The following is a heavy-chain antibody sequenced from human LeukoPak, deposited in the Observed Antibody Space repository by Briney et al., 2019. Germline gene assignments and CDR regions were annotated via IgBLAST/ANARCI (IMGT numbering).Heavy chain of an antibody. CDR2: ISGSGGGT. D-gene: IGHD1-1*01. V-gene: IGHV3-23*01. CDR1: GFTFSSYA. CDR3: AKGDWNDEGGFFDY. Sequence: GGSLRLSCAVSGFTFSSYAMSWVRQAPGKGLEWVAAISGSGGGTDYADSVKGRFTISRDNSKNTLYLQMNSLRAEDTAVYYCAKGDWNDEGGFFDYWGQGTLVTVSS. J-gene: IGHJ4*02.